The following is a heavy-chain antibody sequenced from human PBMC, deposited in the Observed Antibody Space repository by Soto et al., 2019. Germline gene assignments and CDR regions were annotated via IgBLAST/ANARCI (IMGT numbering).Heavy chain of an antibody. J-gene: IGHJ3*02. V-gene: IGHV1-69*01. D-gene: IGHD6-13*01. CDR3: ARELRRQLVERLGAFDI. CDR2: IIPIFGTA. Sequence: QVQLVQSGAEVKKPGSSVKVSCKASGGTFSSYAISWVRQAPGQGLEWMGGIIPIFGTANYAQKFQGRVTITADESTSTAYMELSSLRAEDTAVYYCARELRRQLVERLGAFDIWGQGTMVTVSS. CDR1: GGTFSSYA.